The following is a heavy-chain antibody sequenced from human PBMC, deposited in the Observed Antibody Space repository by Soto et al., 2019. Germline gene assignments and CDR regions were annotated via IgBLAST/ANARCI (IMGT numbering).Heavy chain of an antibody. J-gene: IGHJ4*02. D-gene: IGHD1-1*01. Sequence: RASVKVSCKASGYTFTSYDIYWVRQATGQGLEWMGWMNPNTGNSGYAQKFQGRVTMTSDTSISTAHMELSSLRSEDTAVYYCARRAETNGWNGFGADKYYFDFWGQGTLVTSPQ. CDR2: MNPNTGNS. V-gene: IGHV1-8*01. CDR1: GYTFTSYD. CDR3: ARRAETNGWNGFGADKYYFDF.